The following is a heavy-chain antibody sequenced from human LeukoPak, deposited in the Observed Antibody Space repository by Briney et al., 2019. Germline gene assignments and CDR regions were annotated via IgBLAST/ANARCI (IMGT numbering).Heavy chain of an antibody. Sequence: SETLSLTCTVSGYSISSGYCWSWSRQPPGKGLEWIGSICHSGISGNTYYNPSLKSRVTISVDTPKNQFSLKLSSVTAADTAVYSCAREVGPVTSHRIDSWGQGSLVTVSS. CDR2: ICHSGISGNT. CDR1: GYSISSGYC. V-gene: IGHV4-38-2*02. J-gene: IGHJ4*02. D-gene: IGHD1-26*01. CDR3: AREVGPVTSHRIDS.